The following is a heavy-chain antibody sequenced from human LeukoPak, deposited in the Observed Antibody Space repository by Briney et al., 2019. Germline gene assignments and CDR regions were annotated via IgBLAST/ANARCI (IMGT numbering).Heavy chain of an antibody. CDR2: IKHDASET. Sequence: GGSLRLSCAASGFTFSTAWMSWVRQAPRKGLEWVANIKHDASETNYVDSVKGRFTISRDNAKNSLYLQMNSLRAEDTAVYYCARPRVPDSWGQGTLFTVSS. V-gene: IGHV3-7*01. CDR3: ARPRVPDS. CDR1: GFTFSTAW. J-gene: IGHJ4*02.